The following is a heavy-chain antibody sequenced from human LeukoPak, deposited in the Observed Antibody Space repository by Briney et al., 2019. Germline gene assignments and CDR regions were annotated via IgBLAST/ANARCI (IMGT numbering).Heavy chain of an antibody. V-gene: IGHV4-61*01. D-gene: IGHD6-19*01. CDR3: ARSWSSGWFFDY. J-gene: IGHJ4*02. CDR2: IYYSGST. CDR1: GGSVSSGSFY. Sequence: SETLSLTCTVSGGSVSSGSFYWSWIRQPPGKGLGWIGYIYYSGSTNYNPSLKSRVTISVDTSKNQFSLKLSSVTAADAAVYFCARSWSSGWFFDYWGQGTLVTVSS.